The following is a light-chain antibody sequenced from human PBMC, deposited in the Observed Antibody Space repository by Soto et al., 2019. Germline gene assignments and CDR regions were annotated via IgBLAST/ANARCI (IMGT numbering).Light chain of an antibody. CDR1: QGIRND. J-gene: IGKJ1*01. CDR3: QHSYITPWK. V-gene: IGKV1-6*01. CDR2: EAS. Sequence: AIPMTQSPSSLSASVGDRVTITCRASQGIRNDLGWYQQKPGKAPKLLIYEASSLQRGVPSRFSGSGSGTDFTLTISSLQPEDFATYYCQHSYITPWKFGQGTKVDIK.